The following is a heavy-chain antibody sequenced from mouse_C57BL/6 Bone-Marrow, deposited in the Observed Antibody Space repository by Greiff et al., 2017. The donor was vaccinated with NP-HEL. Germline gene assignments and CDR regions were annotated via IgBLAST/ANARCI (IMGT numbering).Heavy chain of an antibody. V-gene: IGHV1-15*01. J-gene: IGHJ4*01. Sequence: QVQLKESGAELVRPGASVTLSCKASGYTFTDYEMHWVKQTPVHGLEWIGAIDPETGGTAYNPKFKGKAIMTADKSSSTAYMELRSLTSEDSAVYYCTRYDGYYVNYYAMDYWGQGTSVTVSS. CDR3: TRYDGYYVNYYAMDY. CDR1: GYTFTDYE. D-gene: IGHD2-3*01. CDR2: IDPETGGT.